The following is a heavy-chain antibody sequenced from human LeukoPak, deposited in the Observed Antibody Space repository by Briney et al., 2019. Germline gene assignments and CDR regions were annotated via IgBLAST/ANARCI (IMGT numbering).Heavy chain of an antibody. CDR2: INPHSGGT. D-gene: IGHD2-21*02. V-gene: IGHV1-2*02. CDR1: GFTFSGHY. Sequence: ASVKVSCKASGFTFSGHYIHWVRQAPGQGLEGMGYINPHSGGTSSPQKFQGRVTMTTDTSISAVYMELSSLTSDDTAMYYCVREGNELLSKNFDYWGQGSLVTVPS. CDR3: VREGNELLSKNFDY. J-gene: IGHJ4*02.